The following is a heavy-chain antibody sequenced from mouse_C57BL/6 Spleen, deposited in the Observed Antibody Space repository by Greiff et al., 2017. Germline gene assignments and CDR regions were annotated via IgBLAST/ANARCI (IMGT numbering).Heavy chain of an antibody. CDR3: AREYDGDYYAMDD. Sequence: EVQLVESGGGLVKPGGSLKLSCAASGFTFSDYGMHWVRQAPEKGLEWVAYISSGSGTIYYADTVKGRFTISRDNATNTTFLQMTSLMSEDTAMYYCAREYDGDYYAMDDWGQGTSVTVSS. V-gene: IGHV5-17*01. CDR1: GFTFSDYG. CDR2: ISSGSGTI. J-gene: IGHJ4*01. D-gene: IGHD1-1*01.